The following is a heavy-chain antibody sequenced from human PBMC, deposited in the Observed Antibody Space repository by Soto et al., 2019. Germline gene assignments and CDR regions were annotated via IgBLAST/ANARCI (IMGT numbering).Heavy chain of an antibody. V-gene: IGHV1-69*06. CDR1: GGTFSSYA. Sequence: ASVKVSCKASGGTFSSYAISWVRQAPGQGLEWMGGIIPIFGTANYAQKFQGRVTITADKSTSTAYMELSSLRSEDTAVYYCERDSLEWLLYGTGYYYYGMDLWGQGTTVTVSS. CDR2: IIPIFGTA. J-gene: IGHJ6*02. D-gene: IGHD3-3*01. CDR3: ERDSLEWLLYGTGYYYYGMDL.